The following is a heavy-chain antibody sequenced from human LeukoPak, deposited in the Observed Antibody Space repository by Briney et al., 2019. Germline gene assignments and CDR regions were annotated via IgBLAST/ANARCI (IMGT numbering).Heavy chain of an antibody. CDR3: AREVYYDGSGSTDAFDI. J-gene: IGHJ3*02. D-gene: IGHD3-22*01. CDR1: GGSISSSSYY. CDR2: IYYSGST. Sequence: PSETLSLTCTVSGGSISSSSYYWGWIRQPPGKGLEWIGSIYYSGSTYYNPSLKSRVTISVDTSKNQFSLKLSSVTAADTAVYYCAREVYYDGSGSTDAFDIWGQGTMVTVSS. V-gene: IGHV4-39*02.